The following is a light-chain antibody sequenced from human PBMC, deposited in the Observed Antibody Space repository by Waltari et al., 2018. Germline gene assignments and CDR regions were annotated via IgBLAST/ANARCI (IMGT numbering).Light chain of an antibody. CDR3: QQYNYWPPV. J-gene: IGKJ1*01. CDR1: QSVTTN. V-gene: IGKV3-15*01. Sequence: VVMTQSPATLSVSPGERATLSCRASQSVTTNLAWYQQKPGQAPRLLIYGASPRATGIPVRFSGSGSGTEFTLTITSLQSEDSAVYSCQQYNYWPPVFGQGTKVEIK. CDR2: GAS.